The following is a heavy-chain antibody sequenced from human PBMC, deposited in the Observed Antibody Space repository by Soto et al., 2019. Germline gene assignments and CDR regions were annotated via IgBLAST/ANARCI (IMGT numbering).Heavy chain of an antibody. Sequence: QVQLVQSGAEVKKPGASVKVSCKASGYTFTSYAMHWVRQAPGQRLEWMGWINAGNGNTKYSQKFQGRVTITRDTSASTAYMELSSLRSEDTAVYYCARCDILTGSHSLSPHGAFDIWGPGTMVTVSS. V-gene: IGHV1-3*01. CDR3: ARCDILTGSHSLSPHGAFDI. CDR2: INAGNGNT. J-gene: IGHJ3*02. CDR1: GYTFTSYA. D-gene: IGHD3-9*01.